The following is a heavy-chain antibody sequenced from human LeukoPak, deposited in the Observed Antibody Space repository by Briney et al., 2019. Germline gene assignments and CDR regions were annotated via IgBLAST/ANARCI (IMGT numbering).Heavy chain of an antibody. CDR1: EDTFSTNA. CDR2: IIPFLGVT. V-gene: IGHV1-69*04. J-gene: IGHJ4*02. D-gene: IGHD2-15*01. CDR3: ARVACSGSTSYCYFDS. Sequence: SVKVSCKASEDTFSTNAISWVRQAPGQGLEWMGRIIPFLGVTNYAQKFQGRVTITAAKSTSTVYMEVTTLRSEDTAVYYCARVACSGSTSYCYFDSWGQGTLVTVSS.